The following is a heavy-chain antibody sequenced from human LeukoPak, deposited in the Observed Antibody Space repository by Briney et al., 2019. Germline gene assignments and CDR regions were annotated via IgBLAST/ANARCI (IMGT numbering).Heavy chain of an antibody. CDR1: GYTFTGYY. Sequence: ASVKVSCKASGYTFTGYYMHWVRQAPGQGLEWMGWINPNSGGTNYAQKFQGWVTMTRDTSISTAYMELSRLRSDDTAVYYCARGPEQHYCSGGSCKEYSFDYWGQGTLVTVSS. CDR3: ARGPEQHYCSGGSCKEYSFDY. J-gene: IGHJ4*02. V-gene: IGHV1-2*04. D-gene: IGHD2-15*01. CDR2: INPNSGGT.